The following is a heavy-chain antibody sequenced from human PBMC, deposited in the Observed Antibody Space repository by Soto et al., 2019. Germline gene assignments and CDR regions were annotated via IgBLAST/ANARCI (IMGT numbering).Heavy chain of an antibody. J-gene: IGHJ1*01. CDR3: ALYKRGYSGGYQLQT. Sequence: SSTXSLTCTFSDFSIFVSYHYLCWIRQPPGNVLDWIGNIDLGGTKYYSPSLKSLLTMSLDTSKKLLSLELTSVTATDTAVYYCALYKRGYSGGYQLQTWGQGTLV. CDR1: DFSIFVSYHY. D-gene: IGHD5-12*01. V-gene: IGHV4-39*01. CDR2: IDLGGTK.